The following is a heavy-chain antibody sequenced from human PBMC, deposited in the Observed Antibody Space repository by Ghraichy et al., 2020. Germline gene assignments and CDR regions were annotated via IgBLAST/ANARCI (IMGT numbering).Heavy chain of an antibody. CDR2: IRYDGSSD. CDR1: GFTFSSYG. CDR3: AKGTTVTTSPTTSFDY. V-gene: IGHV3-30*02. J-gene: IGHJ4*02. Sequence: GRSLRLSCAASGFTFSSYGMHWVRQTPGKGLEWVAFIRYDGSSDFYADSVKGRFTIARDNSKNTLYLQMKSLRPEDTAMYYCAKGTTVTTSPTTSFDYWGQGSLVTVSS. D-gene: IGHD4-17*01.